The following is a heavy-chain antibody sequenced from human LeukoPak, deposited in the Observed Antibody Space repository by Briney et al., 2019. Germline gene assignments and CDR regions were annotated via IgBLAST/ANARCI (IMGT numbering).Heavy chain of an antibody. D-gene: IGHD2-2*01. CDR1: GGTFSSYA. CDR3: ASGVVVPAAPQGWFDP. V-gene: IGHV1-69*13. CDR2: IIPIFGTA. Sequence: ASVKLSCKASGGTFSSYAISWVRQSPGQGLEWMGGIIPIFGTANHAQKFQGRVTVTADESTSTAYMELSSLRSEDTAVYYCASGVVVPAAPQGWFDPWGQGTLVTVSS. J-gene: IGHJ5*02.